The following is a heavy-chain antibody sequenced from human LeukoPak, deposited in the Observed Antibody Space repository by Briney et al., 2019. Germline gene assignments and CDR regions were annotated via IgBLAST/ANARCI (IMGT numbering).Heavy chain of an antibody. Sequence: PGGSLRLSCAASGFTFSSYEMNWVRQAPGKGLERVSYISSSGSSIYYADSVKGRFTISRDNAKNSLYLQMNSLRGEDTAVYYCARKSSVAGFDYWGQGTLVTVSS. CDR2: ISSSGSSI. V-gene: IGHV3-48*03. CDR3: ARKSSVAGFDY. J-gene: IGHJ4*02. D-gene: IGHD6-19*01. CDR1: GFTFSSYE.